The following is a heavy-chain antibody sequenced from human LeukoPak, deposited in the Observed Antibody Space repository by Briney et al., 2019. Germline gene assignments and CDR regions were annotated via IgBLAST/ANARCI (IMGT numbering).Heavy chain of an antibody. D-gene: IGHD6-19*01. CDR1: GFTFSSNS. CDR2: ISSRSSTI. Sequence: PAGSLRLSCAASGFTFSSNSMNWVRQAPGKGLEWVSYISSRSSTIYYADSVKGRFTISRDNATNSLYLQMNSLRAEDTAVYYCARGAGSGRNHFDYWGQGTLVTVSS. J-gene: IGHJ4*02. CDR3: ARGAGSGRNHFDY. V-gene: IGHV3-48*01.